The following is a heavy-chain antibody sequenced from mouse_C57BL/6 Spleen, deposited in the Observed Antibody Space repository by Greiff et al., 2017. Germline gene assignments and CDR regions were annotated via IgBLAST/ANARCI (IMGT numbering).Heavy chain of an antibody. CDR2: ISSGGDYT. V-gene: IGHV5-9-1*02. CDR3: TRSGGYGSSHRYFDV. Sequence: DVKLVESGEGLVKPGGSLKLSCAASGFTFSSYAMSWVRQTPEKRLEWVAYISSGGDYTYYADTVKGRFTISRDNARNTLYLQMSSLKSEDTAMYYCTRSGGYGSSHRYFDVWGKGTTVTVSS. J-gene: IGHJ1*03. CDR1: GFTFSSYA. D-gene: IGHD1-1*01.